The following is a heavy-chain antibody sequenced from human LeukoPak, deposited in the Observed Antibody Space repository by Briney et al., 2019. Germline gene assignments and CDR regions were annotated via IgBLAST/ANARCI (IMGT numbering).Heavy chain of an antibody. J-gene: IGHJ5*02. CDR2: IKRKAEGGTT. V-gene: IGHV3-15*01. CDR3: TTATSTTASWS. CDR1: GFTFSNIW. Sequence: PGGSIRLACPASGFTFSNIWMTWVRQAQGKGLEWVGSIKRKAEGGTTDYAAPVRGRFTISRDDSKTTLYLQMNSLKAEDTAVYYCTTATSTTASWSWGQGTLVTVSS. D-gene: IGHD1-1*01.